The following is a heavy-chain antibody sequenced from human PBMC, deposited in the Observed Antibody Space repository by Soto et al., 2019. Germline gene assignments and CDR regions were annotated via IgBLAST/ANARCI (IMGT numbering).Heavy chain of an antibody. D-gene: IGHD3-10*01. J-gene: IGHJ4*02. CDR2: IIPFHGVT. V-gene: IGHV1-69*04. CDR1: GGTFSPYT. Sequence: SVKVSCKASGGTFSPYTINWVRQAPGQGIEWMGRIIPFHGVTNYAQKFQARVTITADKSTSTAYMELSGLRFEDTAMYYCTRDWEITVSTWSFGGFWGRGTLVTVSS. CDR3: TRDWEITVSTWSFGGF.